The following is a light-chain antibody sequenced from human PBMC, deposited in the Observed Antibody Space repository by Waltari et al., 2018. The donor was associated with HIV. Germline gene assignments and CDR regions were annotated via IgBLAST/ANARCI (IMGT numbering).Light chain of an antibody. CDR1: SSAVGAYNF. V-gene: IGLV2-11*01. Sequence: QSALTQPRSVSGSPGQPVTISCTGTSSAVGAYNFVSWYQQYPGKAPKLLIYDVKKRPSGVPDRFYGSKSDNTASLTISGLQAEDEADYYCCSYAGNYIFDFGGGTKLTVL. J-gene: IGLJ2*01. CDR3: CSYAGNYIFD. CDR2: DVK.